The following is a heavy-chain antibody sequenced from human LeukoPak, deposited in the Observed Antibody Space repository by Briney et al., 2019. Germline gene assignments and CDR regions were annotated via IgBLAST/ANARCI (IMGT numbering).Heavy chain of an antibody. V-gene: IGHV3-23*01. Sequence: GGSLRVSCAATGFTFRNYAMGWVRQAPGKELEWVSVIIGSGGSTYYADSVKGRFTISRDNSKNTLYLQMNSLRAEDTAVYYCAKDEIVVATLWYFDYWGQGTLVTVSS. J-gene: IGHJ4*02. CDR2: IIGSGGST. D-gene: IGHD5-12*01. CDR3: AKDEIVVATLWYFDY. CDR1: GFTFRNYA.